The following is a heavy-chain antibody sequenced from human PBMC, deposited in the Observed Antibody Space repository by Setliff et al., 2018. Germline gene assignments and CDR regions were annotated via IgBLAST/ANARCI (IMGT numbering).Heavy chain of an antibody. CDR3: ARGWAALGIIGY. J-gene: IGHJ4*02. D-gene: IGHD7-27*01. CDR2: ISAYIGTA. Sequence: SVKVSCKASGYTFTSYAMHWVRQAPGQGLEWMGWISAYIGTANYAQKFQGRVTITADKSTSTAYMELSRLTSEDTAVYFCARGWAALGIIGYWGQGTLVTVSS. V-gene: IGHV1-69*06. CDR1: GYTFTSYA.